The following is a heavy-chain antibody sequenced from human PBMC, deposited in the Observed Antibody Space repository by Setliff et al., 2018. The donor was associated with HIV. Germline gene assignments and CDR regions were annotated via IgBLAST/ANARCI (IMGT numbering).Heavy chain of an antibody. CDR3: ARGRTAGYTYNYGY. D-gene: IGHD3-16*01. Sequence: ASVKVSCKASGYTFTSYYMHWVRQAPGQGLEWLGMVNPSGGSTAYAQKFQGRVTMTRDTSTSTVYMDLSGLRSDDTAVYYCARGRTAGYTYNYGYWGQGTLVTVSS. CDR1: GYTFTSYY. J-gene: IGHJ4*02. CDR2: VNPSGGST. V-gene: IGHV1-46*01.